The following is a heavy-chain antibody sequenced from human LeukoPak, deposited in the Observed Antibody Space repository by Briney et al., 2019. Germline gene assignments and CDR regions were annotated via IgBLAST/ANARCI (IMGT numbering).Heavy chain of an antibody. Sequence: GGSLRLSCAASGFTFSSYWMHWVRQAPGKGLVWVSRIKSDGSNYYADSVKGRFTIFRDDAKNTLYLQMNSLRAEDTAVYYCARGMSGYYGMDVWGQGTTVTVSS. CDR3: ARGMSGYYGMDV. V-gene: IGHV3-74*01. CDR2: IKSDGSN. J-gene: IGHJ6*02. CDR1: GFTFSSYW.